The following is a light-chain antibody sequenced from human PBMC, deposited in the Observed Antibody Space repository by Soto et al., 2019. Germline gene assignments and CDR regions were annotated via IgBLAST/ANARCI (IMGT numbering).Light chain of an antibody. Sequence: DIVLTQSPGTLSLSPGERATLSCRASQSVSSSYLAWYQQKPGQAPRLLIYGASSRATGIPDRFSGSGSGTDFTITISRLETEDFAVYYCQQYGGSYTFGQGTKLEIK. CDR1: QSVSSSY. J-gene: IGKJ2*01. V-gene: IGKV3-20*01. CDR3: QQYGGSYT. CDR2: GAS.